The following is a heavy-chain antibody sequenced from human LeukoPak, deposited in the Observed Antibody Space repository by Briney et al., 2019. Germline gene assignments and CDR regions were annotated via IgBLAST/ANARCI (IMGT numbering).Heavy chain of an antibody. Sequence: PSETLSLTCAVSGGSISSGGYSWSWIRQPPGKGLEWIGYIYHSGSTYYNPSLKSRVTISVDRSKNQFSLKLSSVTAADTAVYYCARRYCSGGSCYEVSDWGQGTLVTVSS. D-gene: IGHD2-15*01. CDR3: ARRYCSGGSCYEVSD. CDR2: IYHSGST. V-gene: IGHV4-30-2*01. CDR1: GGSISSGGYS. J-gene: IGHJ4*02.